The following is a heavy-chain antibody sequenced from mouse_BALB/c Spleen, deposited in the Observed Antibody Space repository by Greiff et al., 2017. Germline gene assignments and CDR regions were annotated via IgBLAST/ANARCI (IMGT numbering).Heavy chain of an antibody. D-gene: IGHD1-1*01. V-gene: IGHV1-14*01. CDR3: ARTGSSYYFDY. CDR2: INPYNDGT. CDR1: GYTFTSYV. J-gene: IGHJ2*01. Sequence: VQLKESGPELVKPGASVKMSCKASGYTFTSYVMHWVKQKPGQGLEWIGYINPYNDGTKYNEKFKGKATLTSDKSSSTAYMELSSLTSEDSAVYYCARTGSSYYFDYWGQGTTLTVSS.